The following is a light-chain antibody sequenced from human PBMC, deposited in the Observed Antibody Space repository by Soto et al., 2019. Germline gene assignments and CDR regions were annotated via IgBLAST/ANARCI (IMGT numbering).Light chain of an antibody. CDR3: QQANSFPWT. J-gene: IGKJ1*01. CDR1: QGIGSW. V-gene: IGKV1-12*01. Sequence: DIQMTQSPSSVSASVGDRVTITCRASQGIGSWLAWYQQKPGKAPNLLIYAASSLQSGVPSRFSGSGSGTDFTLTIGSLQPEDSATYYCQQANSFPWTFGQGTKVEIK. CDR2: AAS.